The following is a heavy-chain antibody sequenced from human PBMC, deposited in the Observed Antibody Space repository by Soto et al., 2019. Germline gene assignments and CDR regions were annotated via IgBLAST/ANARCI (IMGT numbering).Heavy chain of an antibody. J-gene: IGHJ4*02. D-gene: IGHD5-18*01. Sequence: EVQLVESGGGLVQPGGSLRLSCAASGFTFSSYEMNWVRQAPGKGLEWVSYISSSGSTIYYADSVKGRFTISGDNAKNSLYLQMNSLRAEDTAVYYCARVGNTAMALDYWGQGTLVTVSS. CDR3: ARVGNTAMALDY. CDR1: GFTFSSYE. CDR2: ISSSGSTI. V-gene: IGHV3-48*03.